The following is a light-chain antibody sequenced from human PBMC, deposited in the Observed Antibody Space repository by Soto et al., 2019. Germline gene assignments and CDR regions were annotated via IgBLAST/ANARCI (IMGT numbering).Light chain of an antibody. J-gene: IGKJ2*01. CDR2: DAS. V-gene: IGKV1-5*01. Sequence: DIQMTQSPSTLSASVGDRVTITCRASQKIHSWLAWYQQKPGKAPKLLIYDASTLEGGVSSRFGGSGTGIEFTLTISSLQPDDFATYYCQQYHTYSYTFGQGTKLEIK. CDR3: QQYHTYSYT. CDR1: QKIHSW.